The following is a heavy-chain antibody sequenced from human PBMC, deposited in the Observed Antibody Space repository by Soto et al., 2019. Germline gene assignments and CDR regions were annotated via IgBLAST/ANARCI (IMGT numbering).Heavy chain of an antibody. CDR1: GFTFSSYA. D-gene: IGHD3-22*01. V-gene: IGHV3-23*01. J-gene: IGHJ4*02. CDR3: ASNTRYDTPDY. Sequence: EVQLLESGGGLVQPGGSLRLSCAASGFTFSSYAMSWVRQAPGKGLAWVSGISVSGGSTYYADSVKGRFTISRDNSKNTLYRQMNSLRAEDTAVYYCASNTRYDTPDYWGQGTLVTVSS. CDR2: ISVSGGST.